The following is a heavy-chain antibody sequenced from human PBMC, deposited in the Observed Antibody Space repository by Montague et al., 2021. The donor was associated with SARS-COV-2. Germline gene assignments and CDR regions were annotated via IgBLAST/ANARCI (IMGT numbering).Heavy chain of an antibody. Sequence: SLRLSCAASGFTFNNYALRWVRQAPGKGLQWVAVISYDGSVQHYADSVKGRFTISRDHSKNTLYLQMDSLRPEDTALYFCARSGGVFWFRASMAQFSDWGRGTVVTVSS. D-gene: IGHD3-10*01. J-gene: IGHJ4*02. V-gene: IGHV3-30*04. CDR2: ISYDGSVQ. CDR1: GFTFNNYA. CDR3: ARSGGVFWFRASMAQFSD.